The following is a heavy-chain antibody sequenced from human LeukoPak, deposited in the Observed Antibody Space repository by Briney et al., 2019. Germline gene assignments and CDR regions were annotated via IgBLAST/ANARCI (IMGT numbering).Heavy chain of an antibody. CDR2: IYPGDSDT. CDR1: GYSFTSYW. V-gene: IGHV5-51*01. D-gene: IGHD4-23*01. CDR3: ARGRTTVVTSGDYYFDY. Sequence: GESLKISCKGSGYSFTSYWIGWVRQMPGKGLEWMGIIYPGDSDTRYSPSFQGQVTISADKSISTAYLQWSSLKASDTAMYYCARGRTTVVTSGDYYFDYWGQGTLVTVSS. J-gene: IGHJ4*02.